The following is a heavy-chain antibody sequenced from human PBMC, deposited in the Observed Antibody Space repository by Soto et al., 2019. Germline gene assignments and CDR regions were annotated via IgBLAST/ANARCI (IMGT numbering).Heavy chain of an antibody. CDR1: GGTFCSYA. J-gene: IGHJ6*02. D-gene: IGHD4-17*01. CDR3: ARGGHTGTTRKDRRIYYYYGMDV. V-gene: IGHV1-69*12. Sequence: QVQPVLSGAEVKKPGSSVQVSCKASGGTFCSYALSWVRQAPGQGLEWMGGIIPIFGSANYAQKFQGRVKITADESTSTTYVELRSQKSENTTVDYCARGGHTGTTRKDRRIYYYYGMDVWGQGTKVYVSS. CDR2: IIPIFGSA.